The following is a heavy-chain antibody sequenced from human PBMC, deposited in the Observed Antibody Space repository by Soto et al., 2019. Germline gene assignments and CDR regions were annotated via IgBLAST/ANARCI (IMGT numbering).Heavy chain of an antibody. V-gene: IGHV4-59*01. D-gene: IGHD2-15*01. Sequence: SETLSLTCTVSGGSISSYCWSWIRQPPGKGLEWIGYIYYSGSTNYNPSLKSRVTISVDTSKNQFSLKLSSVTAADTAVYYCARDVGGSWGQGTLVTVSS. CDR3: ARDVGGS. CDR2: IYYSGST. CDR1: GGSISSYC. J-gene: IGHJ4*02.